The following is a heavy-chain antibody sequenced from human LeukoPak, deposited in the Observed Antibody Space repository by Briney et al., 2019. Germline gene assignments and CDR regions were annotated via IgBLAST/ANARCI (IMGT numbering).Heavy chain of an antibody. Sequence: GGSLRLSCAASGFTFDDYAMHWVRQAPGKGLEWVSLISGDGGSTYYADSVKGRFTISRDNSKNSLYLQMNSLRTEDTALYYCAKVSSGSRNYYYYGMDVWGQGTTVTVSS. D-gene: IGHD3-10*01. CDR1: GFTFDDYA. CDR2: ISGDGGST. V-gene: IGHV3-43*02. J-gene: IGHJ6*02. CDR3: AKVSSGSRNYYYYGMDV.